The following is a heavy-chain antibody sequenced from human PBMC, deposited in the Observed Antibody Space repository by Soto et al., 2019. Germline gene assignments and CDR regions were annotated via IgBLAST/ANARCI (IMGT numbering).Heavy chain of an antibody. CDR3: ARSITGTVSYYYGMDV. Sequence: SVKVSCKASGGTFSSYAISWVRQAPGQGLEWMGGIIPIFGTANYAQKFQGRVTITADESTSTAYMELSSLRSEDTAVYYCARSITGTVSYYYGMDVWGQGTTVTVSS. CDR1: GGTFSSYA. V-gene: IGHV1-69*13. CDR2: IIPIFGTA. J-gene: IGHJ6*02. D-gene: IGHD1-20*01.